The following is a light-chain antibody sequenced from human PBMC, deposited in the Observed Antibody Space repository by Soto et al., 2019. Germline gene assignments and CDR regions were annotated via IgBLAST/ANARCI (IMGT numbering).Light chain of an antibody. CDR2: AAS. CDR1: QSVSSS. Sequence: EIVLTQSPATLSLSPGERATLSCRASQSVSSSLAWYQQKPGQAPRLLIYAASNRATGIPARFSGSGCGTDFTLTISSLEPEDFAVYYCQQRSSWPITFGQGTRLEIK. J-gene: IGKJ5*01. V-gene: IGKV3-11*01. CDR3: QQRSSWPIT.